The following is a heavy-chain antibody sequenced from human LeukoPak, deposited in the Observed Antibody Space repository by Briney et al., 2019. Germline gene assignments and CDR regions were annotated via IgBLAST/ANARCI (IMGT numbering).Heavy chain of an antibody. V-gene: IGHV1-69*05. Sequence: SVKVSCKASGGTFSSYAISWVRQAPGQGLGWMGRIIPIFGTANYAQKFQGRVTITTDESTSTAYMELSSLRSEDTAVYYCARAVEITMIVVAKSGHTNDDAFDIWGQGTMVTVSS. CDR1: GGTFSSYA. D-gene: IGHD3-22*01. CDR2: IIPIFGTA. J-gene: IGHJ3*02. CDR3: ARAVEITMIVVAKSGHTNDDAFDI.